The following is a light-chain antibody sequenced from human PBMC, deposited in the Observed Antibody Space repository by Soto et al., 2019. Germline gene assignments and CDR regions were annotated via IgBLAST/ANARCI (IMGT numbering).Light chain of an antibody. CDR3: QQYDSYPYT. CDR2: AAS. J-gene: IGKJ2*01. V-gene: IGKV1-5*03. CDR1: QTIVGW. Sequence: DIQMTQLPSTLSASVGDRVTITCRASQTIVGWVAWFQLKPGRAPKLLIFAASALETGVPSRFSGGGSGTEVPLSITSMQPDDFATYYYQQYDSYPYTFGQGTKVEMK.